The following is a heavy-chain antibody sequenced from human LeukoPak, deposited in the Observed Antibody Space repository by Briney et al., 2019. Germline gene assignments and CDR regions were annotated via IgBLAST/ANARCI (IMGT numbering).Heavy chain of an antibody. D-gene: IGHD3-10*01. Sequence: SETLSLTCAVYGGSFSGYYWSWIRQPPGKGLEWIGEINHSGGTNYNPSLKSRVTISVDTSKNQFSLKLRSVTAADTAVYYCARAGPNYYYYGLDVWGQGTTVTVSS. CDR1: GGSFSGYY. CDR2: INHSGGT. CDR3: ARAGPNYYYYGLDV. V-gene: IGHV4-34*01. J-gene: IGHJ6*02.